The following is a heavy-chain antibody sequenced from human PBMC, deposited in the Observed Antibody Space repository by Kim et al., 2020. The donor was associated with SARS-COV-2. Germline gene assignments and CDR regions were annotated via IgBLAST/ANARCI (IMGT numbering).Heavy chain of an antibody. Sequence: VKGRFTISRDDSKNTLYLQMNSLKTEDTAVYYCTTRSYYDILTGVDAFDIWGQGTMVTVSS. J-gene: IGHJ3*02. D-gene: IGHD3-9*01. CDR3: TTRSYYDILTGVDAFDI. V-gene: IGHV3-15*01.